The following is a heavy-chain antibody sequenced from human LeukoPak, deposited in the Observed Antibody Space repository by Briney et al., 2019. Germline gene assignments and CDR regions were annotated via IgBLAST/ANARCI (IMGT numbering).Heavy chain of an antibody. J-gene: IGHJ4*02. CDR2: INPDSGVT. V-gene: IGHV1-2*02. Sequence: GASVKVSCKASGYTFTGYYIHWVRQAPGQGLEWMGRINPDSGVTSNAQKFQGRVTMTTDTSISTAYMELSRLISDDTAVYFCARVRDSGSYFNYWGQGTLVTVSS. CDR1: GYTFTGYY. CDR3: ARVRDSGSYFNY. D-gene: IGHD1-26*01.